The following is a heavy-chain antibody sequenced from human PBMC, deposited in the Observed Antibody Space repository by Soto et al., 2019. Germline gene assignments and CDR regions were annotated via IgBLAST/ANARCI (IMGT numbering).Heavy chain of an antibody. CDR3: AKLTSEPGYTYGSPNFDY. CDR2: ISYDGSNK. D-gene: IGHD5-18*01. J-gene: IGHJ4*02. CDR1: GFTFSSYG. Sequence: AGGSLRLSCAASGFTFSSYGMHWVRQAPGKGLEWVAVISYDGSNKYYADSVKGRFTLSRDNSKNTLFLQMNSLRAEDTAVYYCAKLTSEPGYTYGSPNFDYWGQGTLVTVSS. V-gene: IGHV3-30*18.